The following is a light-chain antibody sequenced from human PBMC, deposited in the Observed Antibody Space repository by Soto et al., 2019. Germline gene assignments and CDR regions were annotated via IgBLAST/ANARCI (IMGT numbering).Light chain of an antibody. J-gene: IGLJ2*01. CDR2: DVS. CDR3: ISYTSSSTHVV. V-gene: IGLV2-14*03. CDR1: NTDVGGYNY. Sequence: QSALTQPASVSGSPGQSITISCTGTNTDVGGYNYVSWYQQHPGKAPKLMIYDVSHRPSGVSNRFSGSKSGNTASLTISGLPAEDEADYYCISYTSSSTHVVFGGGTKLTVL.